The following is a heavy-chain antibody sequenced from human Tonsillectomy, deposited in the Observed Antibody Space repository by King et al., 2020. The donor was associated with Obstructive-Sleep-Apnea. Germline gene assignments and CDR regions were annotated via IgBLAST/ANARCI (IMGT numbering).Heavy chain of an antibody. V-gene: IGHV3-64*01. D-gene: IGHD1-26*01. J-gene: IGHJ4*02. CDR2: IIGNGGST. CDR3: AREARTGGSYPG. Sequence: VQLVESGGGLVQPGGSLRLSCAASGFTFSSYAMHWVRQAPGKGLEYVSAIIGNGGSTYYANSVKGRFTISRDNSKNTLYLQMGSLRTEDMAVYYCAREARTGGSYPGWGQGTLVTVSS. CDR1: GFTFSSYA.